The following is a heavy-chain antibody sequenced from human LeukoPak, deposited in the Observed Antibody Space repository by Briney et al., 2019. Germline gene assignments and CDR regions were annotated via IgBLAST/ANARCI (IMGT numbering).Heavy chain of an antibody. Sequence: GGSLRLSCAASGFTFSDYSMIWVRQAPGKGLEDLSYINSDGKTTWYADSVKGRFTASRDNAKNSLYLQMNSLRVEDTAVYYCARHPDRRPREAVAAAPVYWGQGTLVTVSS. CDR2: INSDGKTT. V-gene: IGHV3-48*01. J-gene: IGHJ4*02. D-gene: IGHD6-19*01. CDR3: ARHPDRRPREAVAAAPVY. CDR1: GFTFSDYS.